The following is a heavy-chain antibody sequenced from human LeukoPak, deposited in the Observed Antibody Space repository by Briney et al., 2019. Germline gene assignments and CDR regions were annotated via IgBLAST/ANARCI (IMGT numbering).Heavy chain of an antibody. Sequence: GGSLRLSCAASGFTFNSYTMNWVRQAPGKGLEWVSSISSSSSYIYDADSVEGRFTISRDNAKNSLYLQMNSLRAGDTAVYYCARGRLAGYSSSSDFDYWGQGTLVTVSS. V-gene: IGHV3-21*01. CDR1: GFTFNSYT. J-gene: IGHJ4*02. D-gene: IGHD6-13*01. CDR2: ISSSSSYI. CDR3: ARGRLAGYSSSSDFDY.